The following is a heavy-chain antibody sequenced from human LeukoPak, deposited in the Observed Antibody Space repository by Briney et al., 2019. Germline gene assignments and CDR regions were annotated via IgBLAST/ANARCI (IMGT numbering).Heavy chain of an antibody. Sequence: GGSLRLSCAASGFTFSSYAMSWVRQAPGKGLQWVSGISGSGVTDYAGSVKGRFTISRDNSKNTLYLQMNSLRAEDTAVYYCAKDLNWGGRWGQGTLVTVSS. J-gene: IGHJ4*02. CDR2: ISGSGVT. CDR1: GFTFSSYA. D-gene: IGHD7-27*01. V-gene: IGHV3-23*01. CDR3: AKDLNWGGR.